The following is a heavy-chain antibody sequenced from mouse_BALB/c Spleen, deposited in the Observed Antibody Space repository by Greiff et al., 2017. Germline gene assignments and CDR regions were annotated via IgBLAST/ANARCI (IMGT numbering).Heavy chain of an antibody. Sequence: EVMLVESGGGLVQPGGSLKLSCAASGFTFSSYTMSWVRQTPEQRLEWVAYISNGGGSTYYPDTVKGRFTISRDNAKNTLYLQMSSLKSEDTAMYYCARHDTMITTSAWFAYWGQGTLGTVSA. CDR3: ARHDTMITTSAWFAY. CDR2: ISNGGGST. J-gene: IGHJ3*01. D-gene: IGHD2-4*01. V-gene: IGHV5-12-2*01. CDR1: GFTFSSYT.